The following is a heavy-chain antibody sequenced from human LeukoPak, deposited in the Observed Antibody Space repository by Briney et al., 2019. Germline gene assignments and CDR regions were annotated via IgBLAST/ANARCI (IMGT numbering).Heavy chain of an antibody. CDR1: GFTFSSYW. D-gene: IGHD6-13*01. CDR3: ARDLGYSSSQNFDY. Sequence: GGSLRLSCAASGFTFSSYWMSWVLQAPGKGLEWVANIKQDGSEKYYVDSVKGRFTISRDNAKNSLYLQMNSLRAEDTAVYYCARDLGYSSSQNFDYWGQGTLVTVSS. J-gene: IGHJ4*02. V-gene: IGHV3-7*01. CDR2: IKQDGSEK.